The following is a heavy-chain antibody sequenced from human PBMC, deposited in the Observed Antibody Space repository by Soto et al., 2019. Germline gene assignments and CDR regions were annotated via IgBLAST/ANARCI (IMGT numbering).Heavy chain of an antibody. CDR1: GFTFSDYS. V-gene: IGHV3-21*02. D-gene: IGHD2-15*01. CDR3: AREEGYCNGGPCYRGAFDF. CDR2: IGNSNNPT. J-gene: IGHJ3*01. Sequence: EVQLVESGGGLVKPGGSPRLSCAASGFTFSDYSMLWVRQAPGKGLEWLAFIGNSNNPTFYADSVRGRFTISRDNPKNSVYLQRNSLRDEDTAVYFCAREEGYCNGGPCYRGAFDFWGQGTIVTVSS.